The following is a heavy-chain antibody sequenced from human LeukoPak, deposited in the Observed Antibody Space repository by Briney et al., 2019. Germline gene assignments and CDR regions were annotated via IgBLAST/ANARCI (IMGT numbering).Heavy chain of an antibody. D-gene: IGHD1-7*01. CDR2: IYYSGST. Sequence: SETLSLTCTVSGGSISSSSYYWGWIRQPPGKGLEWIGSIYYSGSTYYNPSLKSRVTISVDTSKNQFSLKLSSVTAADTAVYYCARLNWNYGGAFDIWGQGTMVTISS. CDR3: ARLNWNYGGAFDI. CDR1: GGSISSSSYY. V-gene: IGHV4-39*01. J-gene: IGHJ3*02.